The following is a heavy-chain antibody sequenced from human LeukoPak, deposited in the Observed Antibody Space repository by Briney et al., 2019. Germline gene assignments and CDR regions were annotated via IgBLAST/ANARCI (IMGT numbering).Heavy chain of an antibody. CDR2: ISGSGGST. V-gene: IGHV3-23*01. D-gene: IGHD5-18*01. Sequence: GGSLRLSCAASGFTFSSYAMSWVRQAPGKGLEWVAAISGSGGSTYYADSVKGRFTISRDNSKNTLYLQMNSLRAEDTAVYYCAKDGPRGYSYRAIDYWGQGTLVTVSS. CDR1: GFTFSSYA. J-gene: IGHJ4*02. CDR3: AKDGPRGYSYRAIDY.